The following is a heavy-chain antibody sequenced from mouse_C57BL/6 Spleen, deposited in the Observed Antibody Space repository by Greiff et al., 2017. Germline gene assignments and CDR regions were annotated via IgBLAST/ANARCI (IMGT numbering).Heavy chain of an antibody. D-gene: IGHD1-1*01. V-gene: IGHV5-4*01. CDR1: GFTFSSYA. CDR3: ARGITTVVATDFDY. CDR2: ISAGGSYT. Sequence: EVQRVESGGGLVKPGGSLKLSCAASGFTFSSYAMSWVRQTPEKRLEWVATISAGGSYTYYPDNVKGRFTISRDNAKNNRYLQMSHLKSEDTAMYYCARGITTVVATDFDYWGQGTTLTVSS. J-gene: IGHJ2*01.